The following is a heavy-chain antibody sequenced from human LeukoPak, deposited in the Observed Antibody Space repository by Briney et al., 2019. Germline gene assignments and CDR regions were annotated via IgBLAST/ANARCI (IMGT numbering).Heavy chain of an antibody. CDR2: INPSGST. J-gene: IGHJ6*03. V-gene: IGHV4-34*01. Sequence: SETLSLTCAVFGGSFSDYYWSWIRQPPGKGLEWIGEINPSGSTNYNPSLKSRVTISIDTSTNQFSLRLSSVTAADTAVYYCARMRGVGIGYHYYMDVWGKGTTVIVSS. D-gene: IGHD2-8*02. CDR3: ARMRGVGIGYHYYMDV. CDR1: GGSFSDYY.